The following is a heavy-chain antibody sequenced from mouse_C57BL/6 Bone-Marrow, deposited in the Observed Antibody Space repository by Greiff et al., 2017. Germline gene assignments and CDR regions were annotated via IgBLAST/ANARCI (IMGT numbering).Heavy chain of an antibody. CDR2: IYPGSGNT. V-gene: IGHV1-76*01. CDR1: GYTFTDYY. Sequence: QVQLQQSGAELVRPGASVKLSCKASGYTFTDYYINWVKQRPGQGLEWIARIYPGSGNTYYNEKFKGKATLTAEKSSSTAYMQLSSLTSEDSAVYFCARRYGSSYEAMDYWGQGTSVTVSS. J-gene: IGHJ4*01. D-gene: IGHD1-1*01. CDR3: ARRYGSSYEAMDY.